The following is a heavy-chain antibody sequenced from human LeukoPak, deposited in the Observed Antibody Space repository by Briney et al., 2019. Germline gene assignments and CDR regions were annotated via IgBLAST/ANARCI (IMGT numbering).Heavy chain of an antibody. CDR3: AKDREMATITIAYYFDY. D-gene: IGHD5-24*01. CDR1: GFTFSSYA. V-gene: IGHV3-30-3*01. CDR2: ISYDGSNK. J-gene: IGHJ4*02. Sequence: GRSLRLSCAASGFTFSSYAMHWLRQAPGKGLVWVAVISYDGSNKHYADSVKGRFTISRDNSKNTLYLQMNSLRAEDTAVYYCAKDREMATITIAYYFDYWGQGTLVTVSS.